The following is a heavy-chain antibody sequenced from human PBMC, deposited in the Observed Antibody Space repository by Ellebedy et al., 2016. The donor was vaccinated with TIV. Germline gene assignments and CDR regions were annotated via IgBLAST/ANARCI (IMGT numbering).Heavy chain of an antibody. D-gene: IGHD2-15*01. CDR3: ARFPGDVVGYFDS. CDR1: GYSFTSYW. V-gene: IGHV5-51*01. CDR2: IYPGDSDT. Sequence: GGSLRLSXKGSGYSFTSYWIGWVRQMPGKGLEWMGIIYPGDSDTRYSPSFQGQVTISADKSISTAYLQWSSLKASDTAMYYCARFPGDVVGYFDSWGQGTLVTVAS. J-gene: IGHJ4*02.